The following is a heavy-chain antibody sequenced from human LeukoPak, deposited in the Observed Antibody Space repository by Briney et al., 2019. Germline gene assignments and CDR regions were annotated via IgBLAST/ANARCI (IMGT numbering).Heavy chain of an antibody. J-gene: IGHJ6*02. Sequence: ASETLSLTCAVSGGSISSSNWWNWVRQPPGKGLEWIGEIYHSGSTNYNPSLKSRVTISVDKSKNQFSLKLSSVTAADTAVYYCARDHDFDWHLVSSPYYYYGMDVWGQGTTVTVSS. D-gene: IGHD3-9*01. V-gene: IGHV4-4*02. CDR3: ARDHDFDWHLVSSPYYYYGMDV. CDR1: GGSISSSNW. CDR2: IYHSGST.